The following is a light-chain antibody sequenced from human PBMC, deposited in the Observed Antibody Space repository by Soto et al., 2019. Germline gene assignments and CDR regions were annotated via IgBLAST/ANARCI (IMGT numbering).Light chain of an antibody. CDR3: QQYNSYAWT. CDR1: QSISSW. Sequence: DIQMTQSPSTLSASVGDRVTITCRARQSISSWLAWYQQKPWKAPKLLIYKASSLESGVPSRFSGSGSGTEFTLTISSLQPDDFATYYCQQYNSYAWTFGQGTKVEIK. V-gene: IGKV1-5*03. CDR2: KAS. J-gene: IGKJ1*01.